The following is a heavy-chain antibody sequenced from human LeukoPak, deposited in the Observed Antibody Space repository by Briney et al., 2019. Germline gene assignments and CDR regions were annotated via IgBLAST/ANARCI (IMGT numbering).Heavy chain of an antibody. CDR2: IKEDGSEK. Sequence: GGSLRLSCAASGFTSSSYWMHWVRQAPGQGLEWVASIKEDGSEKHYVDSVKGRFTISRDNGKNSLYLQMNSLRAEDTAVYYCARDSGWWRFDFWGQGTLVTVSS. CDR3: ARDSGWWRFDF. CDR1: GFTSSSYW. D-gene: IGHD6-13*01. V-gene: IGHV3-7*03. J-gene: IGHJ4*02.